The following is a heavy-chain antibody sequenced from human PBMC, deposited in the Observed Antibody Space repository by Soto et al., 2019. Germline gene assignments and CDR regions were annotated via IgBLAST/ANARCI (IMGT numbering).Heavy chain of an antibody. CDR3: ATESGSTYGYFDH. J-gene: IGHJ4*02. CDR2: ISNSGST. D-gene: IGHD5-18*01. Sequence: SETLSLTCTVSGGSVTSDEDYWTWIRQSAGKGLEWIGYISNSGSTGYNPSLKTRLSMSVDRSKNQFTLRLTSVTAADTAVYFCATESGSTYGYFDHWGQGTQVTVSS. CDR1: GGSVTSDEDY. V-gene: IGHV4-30-4*01.